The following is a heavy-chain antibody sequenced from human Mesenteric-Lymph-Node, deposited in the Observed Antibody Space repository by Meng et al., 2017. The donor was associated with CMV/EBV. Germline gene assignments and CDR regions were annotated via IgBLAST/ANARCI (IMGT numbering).Heavy chain of an antibody. Sequence: SETLSLTCTVSGGSISSYYWSWIRQPPGKGLEWIGYIYYSGSTNYNPSLKSRVTISVDTSKNQFSLKLSSVTAADTAVYYCARVNLNYYYYGMDVWGQGTTVTVSS. J-gene: IGHJ6*02. CDR1: GGSISSYY. CDR2: IYYSGST. CDR3: ARVNLNYYYYGMDV. V-gene: IGHV4-59*12.